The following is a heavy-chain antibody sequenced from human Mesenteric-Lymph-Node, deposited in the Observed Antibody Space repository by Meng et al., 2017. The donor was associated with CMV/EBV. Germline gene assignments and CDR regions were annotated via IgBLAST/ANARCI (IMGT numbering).Heavy chain of an antibody. J-gene: IGHJ4*02. CDR2: IYSGGST. D-gene: IGHD3-3*01. CDR1: GFTFSSNY. CDR3: ARVESRITIVGVVKNY. Sequence: GESLKISCAASGFTFSSNYMSWVRQAPGKGLEWVSVIYSGGSTYYADYVKVRFTISRDNYKNTRYLHMNSMRAEDTAVYYCARVESRITIVGVVKNYWGQGTLVTVSS. V-gene: IGHV3-66*02.